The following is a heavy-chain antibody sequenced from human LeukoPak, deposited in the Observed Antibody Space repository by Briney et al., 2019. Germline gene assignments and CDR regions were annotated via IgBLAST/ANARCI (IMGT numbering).Heavy chain of an antibody. CDR1: GFTFSSYW. D-gene: IGHD6-13*01. CDR3: ARAQQLVRRSYFDY. J-gene: IGHJ4*02. V-gene: IGHV3-74*01. Sequence: GGSLRLSCAASGFTFSSYWMHWVRQAPGKGLVWVSRINSDGTTTNYADSVKGRFTISRDNAKNSLYLQMNSLRAEDTAVYYCARAQQLVRRSYFDYWGQGTLVTVSS. CDR2: INSDGTTT.